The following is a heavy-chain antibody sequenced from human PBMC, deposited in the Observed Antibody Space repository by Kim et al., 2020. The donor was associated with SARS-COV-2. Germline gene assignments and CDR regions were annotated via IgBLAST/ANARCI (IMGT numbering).Heavy chain of an antibody. CDR1: GFTFGDYA. V-gene: IGHV3-49*03. CDR3: TRDGRAITMIVVAPWYFDL. Sequence: GGSLRLSCTASGFTFGDYAMSWFRQAPGKGLEWVGFIRSKAYGGTTEYAASVKGRFTISRDDSKSIAYLQMNSLKTEDTAVYYCTRDGRAITMIVVAPWYFDLWGRGTLVTVSS. D-gene: IGHD3-22*01. CDR2: IRSKAYGGTT. J-gene: IGHJ2*01.